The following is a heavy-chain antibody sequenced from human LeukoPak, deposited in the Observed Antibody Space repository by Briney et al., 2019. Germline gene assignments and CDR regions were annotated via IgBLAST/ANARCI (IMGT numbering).Heavy chain of an antibody. J-gene: IGHJ4*02. CDR2: IYTSGST. CDR3: ATGAGDFDH. D-gene: IGHD1-14*01. CDR1: GGSISSGSYY. V-gene: IGHV4-61*02. Sequence: ASQTLSLTCTVSGGSISSGSYYWSWIRQPAGKGLEWIGRIYTSGSTNYSPSLKSRVTMSVDTSKNQFSLNLISVTAADTAVYYCATGAGDFDHWGQGTLVTVSS.